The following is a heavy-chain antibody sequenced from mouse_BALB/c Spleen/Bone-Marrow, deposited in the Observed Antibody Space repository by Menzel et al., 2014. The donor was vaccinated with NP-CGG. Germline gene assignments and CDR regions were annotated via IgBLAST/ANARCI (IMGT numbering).Heavy chain of an antibody. Sequence: EVQLVESGPGLVKPSQSLSLTCSVTGYSITSGYYWNWIRQFPGNKLEWMGYISYDGSNNYNPSLKNRISITRDTSKNQFFLKLSSVTTEDTATDYCAREGGSLWYFDVWGAGTTVTVSS. CDR3: AREGGSLWYFDV. CDR1: GYSITSGYY. V-gene: IGHV3-6*02. CDR2: ISYDGSN. J-gene: IGHJ1*01.